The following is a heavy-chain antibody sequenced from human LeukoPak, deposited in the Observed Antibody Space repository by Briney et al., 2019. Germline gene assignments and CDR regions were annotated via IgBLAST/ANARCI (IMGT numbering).Heavy chain of an antibody. CDR3: ARSDYGDYGLDY. Sequence: GGSLRLSCAASGFTFTTYSMNWVRQAPGPGLEWVSSISSRSSYIYYADSVKGRFTISRDNAKNSLYLQMISLRAEDTAVYYCARSDYGDYGLDYWGQGTLVTVSS. D-gene: IGHD4-17*01. V-gene: IGHV3-21*01. J-gene: IGHJ4*02. CDR1: GFTFTTYS. CDR2: ISSRSSYI.